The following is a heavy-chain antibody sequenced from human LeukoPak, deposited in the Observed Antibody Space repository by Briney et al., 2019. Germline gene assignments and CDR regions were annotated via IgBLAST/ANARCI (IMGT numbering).Heavy chain of an antibody. V-gene: IGHV3-66*01. CDR2: IYSGGKT. D-gene: IGHD6-19*01. J-gene: IGHJ4*02. Sequence: GRSLRLSCAASEFTFSSYAMSWVRQAPGKGLEWVSAIYSGGKTYYEDSVQGRFTISRDNSKNTLYLQMNSLRAEDTAVYYCARDGSSGWSHDYWGQGALVPLSS. CDR1: EFTFSSYA. CDR3: ARDGSSGWSHDY.